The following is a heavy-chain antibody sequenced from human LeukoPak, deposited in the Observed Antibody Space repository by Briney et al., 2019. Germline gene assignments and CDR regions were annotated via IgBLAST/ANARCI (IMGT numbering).Heavy chain of an antibody. CDR1: VFTFSSYS. D-gene: IGHD1-26*01. Sequence: PGGSLRLSCAASVFTFSSYSMNWVRHALEKGLEWVSYISTGGRTIYYADSVKGRFTVSRTNAKNLLYMKMNSLRAEDTGVYYCARDKIGGSHYGYWGQGTLVTVSS. V-gene: IGHV3-48*04. CDR2: ISTGGRTI. CDR3: ARDKIGGSHYGY. J-gene: IGHJ4*02.